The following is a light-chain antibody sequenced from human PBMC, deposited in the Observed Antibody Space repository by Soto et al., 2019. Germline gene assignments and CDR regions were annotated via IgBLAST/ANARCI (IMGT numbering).Light chain of an antibody. V-gene: IGLV2-14*03. CDR1: SSDVGGYNY. J-gene: IGLJ2*01. CDR2: DVS. Sequence: QSALTQPASVSGSPGQSITISCTGTSSDVGGYNYVSWFQQHPGKAPKLMIYDVSNRPSGVSNRFSGSKSGNTASLTISGLQAEDEADYYCSSYTSRIAGVVLGGWTMLPVL. CDR3: SSYTSRIAGVV.